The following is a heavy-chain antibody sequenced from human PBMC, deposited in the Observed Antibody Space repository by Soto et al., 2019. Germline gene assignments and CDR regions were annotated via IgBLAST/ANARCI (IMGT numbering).Heavy chain of an antibody. V-gene: IGHV1-69*06. CDR1: GGTFSSSA. Sequence: QVLLVQSGAEVKKPGSSVKVSCKASGGTFSSSAITWVRQAPGQGLEWVGGIIPAFGTANYSPKFQGRVSVTADKSTSTAYMELSSLTYEDTDFYYCARGYQTSWDVFDLWGQGTLVTVSS. CDR3: ARGYQTSWDVFDL. CDR2: IIPAFGTA. J-gene: IGHJ5*02. D-gene: IGHD2-2*01.